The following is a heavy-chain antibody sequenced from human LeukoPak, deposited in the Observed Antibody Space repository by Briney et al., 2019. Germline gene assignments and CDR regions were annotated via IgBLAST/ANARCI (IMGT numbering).Heavy chain of an antibody. V-gene: IGHV3-33*08. CDR1: GFTFSSYS. CDR2: IWYDGSNK. CDR3: ARWFGELDYYYYYGMDV. D-gene: IGHD3-10*01. Sequence: GGSLRLSCAASGFTFSSYSMNWVRQAPGKGLEWVAVIWYDGSNKYYADSVKGRFTISRDNSKNTLYLQMNSLRAEDTAVYYCARWFGELDYYYYYGMDVWGQGTTVTVSS. J-gene: IGHJ6*02.